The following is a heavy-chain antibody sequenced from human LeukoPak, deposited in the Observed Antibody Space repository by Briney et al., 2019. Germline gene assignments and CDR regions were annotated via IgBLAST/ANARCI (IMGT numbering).Heavy chain of an antibody. J-gene: IGHJ4*02. CDR3: ARERAVAAPREPNFDY. CDR1: GGSFSGYY. Sequence: SETLSLTCAVYGGSFSGYYWSWIRQPPGKGLEWIGEINHSGSTNYNPSLKSPVTISVDTSKNQFSLKLSSVTAADTAVYYCARERAVAAPREPNFDYWGQGTLVTVSS. CDR2: INHSGST. V-gene: IGHV4-34*01. D-gene: IGHD6-19*01.